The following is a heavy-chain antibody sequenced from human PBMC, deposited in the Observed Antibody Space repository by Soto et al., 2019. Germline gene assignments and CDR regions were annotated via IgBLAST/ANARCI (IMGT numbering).Heavy chain of an antibody. J-gene: IGHJ4*02. Sequence: EVQLLESGGGLVQPGGSLRLSCAASGFTFSSYAMSWVRQAPGKGLEWVAAISGSGGSTYYADSVKGRFTISRDNSKNTLDPQMNGLRAEDTAVYYCAKPYGDDGDYFDYWGQGTLVTVSS. V-gene: IGHV3-23*01. CDR2: ISGSGGST. CDR3: AKPYGDDGDYFDY. CDR1: GFTFSSYA. D-gene: IGHD4-17*01.